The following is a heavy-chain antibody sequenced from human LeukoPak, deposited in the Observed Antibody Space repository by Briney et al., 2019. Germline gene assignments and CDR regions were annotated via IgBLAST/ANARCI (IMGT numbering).Heavy chain of an antibody. Sequence: SETLSLTCTVSGGSISSYYWSWIRQPPGKGLEWIGRIYTSGSTNYNPSLKSRVTMSVDTSKNQFSLKLSSVTAADTAVYYCARVYYSNSYDYWYFDLWGRGTLVTVSS. J-gene: IGHJ2*01. CDR3: ARVYYSNSYDYWYFDL. D-gene: IGHD6-13*01. CDR2: IYTSGST. CDR1: GGSISSYY. V-gene: IGHV4-4*07.